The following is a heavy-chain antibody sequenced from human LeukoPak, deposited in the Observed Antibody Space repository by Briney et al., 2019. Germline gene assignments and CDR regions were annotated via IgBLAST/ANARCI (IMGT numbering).Heavy chain of an antibody. Sequence: SVKVSCKASGGTFSSYAISWVRQAPGQGLEWMGMIIPIFGIANYAQKFQGRVTITADKSTSTAYMELSSLRSEDTAVYYCASGIAVAGRSGVDWFDPWGQGTLVTVSS. J-gene: IGHJ5*02. CDR3: ASGIAVAGRSGVDWFDP. V-gene: IGHV1-69*04. CDR1: GGTFSSYA. CDR2: IIPIFGIA. D-gene: IGHD6-19*01.